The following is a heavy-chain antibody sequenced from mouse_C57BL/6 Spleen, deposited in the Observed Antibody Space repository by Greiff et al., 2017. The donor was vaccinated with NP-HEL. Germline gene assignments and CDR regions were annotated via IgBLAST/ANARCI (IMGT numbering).Heavy chain of an antibody. V-gene: IGHV1-15*01. J-gene: IGHJ4*01. D-gene: IGHD1-1*01. CDR1: GYTFTDYE. Sequence: VKLQQSGAELVRPGASVTLSCKASGYTFTDYEMHWVKQTPVHGLEWIGAIDPETGGTAYNQKFKGKAILTADKSSSTAYMELRSLTSEDSAVYYCTRLLPYAMDYWGQGTSVTVSS. CDR3: TRLLPYAMDY. CDR2: IDPETGGT.